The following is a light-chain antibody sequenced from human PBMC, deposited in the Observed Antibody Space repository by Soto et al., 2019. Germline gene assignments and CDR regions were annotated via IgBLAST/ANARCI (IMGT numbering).Light chain of an antibody. CDR2: SHN. Sequence: QAVVTQPPSASGTPGQRITISCSGSSSNIGSNTINWYQQLPGTAPKLLIYSHNQRPSGVPDRFSGSKSGTSASLAISGLQSEDENDYYCAAWDDSLNGWVFGGGTKLTVL. J-gene: IGLJ2*01. CDR3: AAWDDSLNGWV. CDR1: SSNIGSNT. V-gene: IGLV1-44*01.